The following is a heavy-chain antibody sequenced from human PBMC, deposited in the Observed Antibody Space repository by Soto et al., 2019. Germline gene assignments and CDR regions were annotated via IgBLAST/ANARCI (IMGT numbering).Heavy chain of an antibody. J-gene: IGHJ4*02. D-gene: IGHD3-9*01. CDR2: IYWDDDK. V-gene: IGHV2-5*02. CDR3: AHRFDWYYFNY. Sequence: GSGPTLVNPTQTLTLTCTFSGLSLSTSGVGVGWIRQPPGKALEWLALIYWDDDKRYSPSLKSRLTITKDTSKNRVVLTMTNVDPLDTATYFCAHRFDWYYFNYWGQGTLVTVSS. CDR1: GLSLSTSGVG.